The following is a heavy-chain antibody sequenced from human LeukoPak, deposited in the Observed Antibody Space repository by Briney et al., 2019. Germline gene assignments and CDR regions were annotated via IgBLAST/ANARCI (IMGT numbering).Heavy chain of an antibody. V-gene: IGHV3-23*01. CDR2: ISNNGGYT. CDR3: AKQVGYCSDGSCYFPY. D-gene: IGHD2-15*01. J-gene: IGHJ4*02. Sequence: GGSLRLSCAASGFTFSSSAMSWVRQAPGKGLEWVSAISNNGGYTYYAASVQGRFTISRDNSKRTLCLQMNSLRGEDPAVYYCAKQVGYCSDGSCYFPYWGQGTLVTVSS. CDR1: GFTFSSSA.